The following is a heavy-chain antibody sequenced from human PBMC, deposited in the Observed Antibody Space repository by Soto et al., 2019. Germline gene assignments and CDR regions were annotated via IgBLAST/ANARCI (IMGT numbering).Heavy chain of an antibody. CDR2: ISGSSSYI. CDR3: ARDFIRGWSPAYDY. Sequence: EVQLVESGGGLVKPGGSLRLSCAASGFTFSSYSLNWVRQAPGKGLEWVSSISGSSSYIYYANSLKGRFTISRDNAKNSLYLQVKSLRAEDTAVYYCARDFIRGWSPAYDYWGQGTLVTVSS. J-gene: IGHJ4*02. CDR1: GFTFSSYS. D-gene: IGHD6-19*01. V-gene: IGHV3-21*01.